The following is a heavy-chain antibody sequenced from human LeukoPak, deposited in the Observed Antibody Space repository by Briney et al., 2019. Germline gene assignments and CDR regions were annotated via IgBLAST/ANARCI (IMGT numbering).Heavy chain of an antibody. CDR1: GGSISSGGYY. D-gene: IGHD4-17*01. Sequence: SQTLSLTCTDSGGSISSGGYYWSWIRQHPGKGLEWIGYIYYSGSTYYNPSLKSRVTISVDTSKNQFSLKLSSVTAADTAVYYCARAGDSYTHFDYWGQGTLVTVSS. J-gene: IGHJ4*02. V-gene: IGHV4-31*03. CDR2: IYYSGST. CDR3: ARAGDSYTHFDY.